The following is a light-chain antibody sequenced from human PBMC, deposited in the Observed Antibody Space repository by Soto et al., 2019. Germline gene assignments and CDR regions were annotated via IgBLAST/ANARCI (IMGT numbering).Light chain of an antibody. J-gene: IGKJ1*01. CDR1: QGIIDY. Sequence: DIQMTQSPSSLSASVGDRVTITCRASQGIIDYVAWYQQKPGKAPKLLIYAASTLQSGVPSRFSGSGAGTDFTLANSSLQPEDVATYYCQKYNTAPQPFGPGTKVEIK. CDR3: QKYNTAPQP. V-gene: IGKV1-27*01. CDR2: AAS.